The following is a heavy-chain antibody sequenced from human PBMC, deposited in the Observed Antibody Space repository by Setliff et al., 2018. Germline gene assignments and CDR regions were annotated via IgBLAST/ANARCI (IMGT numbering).Heavy chain of an antibody. CDR2: IWHDGGNK. Sequence: GGSLSLSCAASGFTFSNYRMHWVRQAPGKGLEWVAVIWHDGGNKYHADSVKGRFTISRDNSKNTLYLQMNSLRPEDKAVYYCARTCSGSGCYAGLESWGQGTPVTVSS. V-gene: IGHV3-33*01. CDR3: ARTCSGSGCYAGLES. CDR1: GFTFSNYR. D-gene: IGHD2-15*01. J-gene: IGHJ4*02.